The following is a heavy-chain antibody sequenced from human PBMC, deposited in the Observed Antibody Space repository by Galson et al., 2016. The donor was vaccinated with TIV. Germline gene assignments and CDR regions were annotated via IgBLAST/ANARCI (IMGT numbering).Heavy chain of an antibody. V-gene: IGHV1-18*01. CDR1: GYISNNFG. CDR2: ISVYNGNT. J-gene: IGHJ6*02. D-gene: IGHD6-25*01. Sequence: SVKVSCKASGYISNNFGVSWVRQAPGQGLEWMAWISVYNGNTNYAQSLQGRVTLTTDTSTSTAYMELRRLRSDDTAVYYCARDTPSLLAAATMDYWGQGTTVTVSS. CDR3: ARDTPSLLAAATMDY.